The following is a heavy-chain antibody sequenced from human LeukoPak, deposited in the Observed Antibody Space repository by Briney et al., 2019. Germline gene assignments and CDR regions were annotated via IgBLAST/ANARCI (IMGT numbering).Heavy chain of an antibody. D-gene: IGHD1-7*01. CDR2: IIPIFGTG. J-gene: IGHJ4*02. CDR3: ARSLVLTGTNYFVY. CDR1: GCTFSSYA. V-gene: IGHV1-69*13. Sequence: GASVTVSCKASGCTFSSYAISWVRQAPGQGLEWMGGIIPIFGTGNYAQKFQGRVTITADESTSTAYMELSSLRSEHTAVYYCARSLVLTGTNYFVYWGQGTLVTVSS.